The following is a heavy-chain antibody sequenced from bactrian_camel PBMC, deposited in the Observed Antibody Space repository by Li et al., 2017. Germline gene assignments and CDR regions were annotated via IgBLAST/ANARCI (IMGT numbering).Heavy chain of an antibody. Sequence: HVQLVESGGGLVQPGGSLRLSCAASGFTFGIYWMYWVRQASGKGLEWVSRIDTGGTVTDYANSVKGRFTISQERANNTVYLQMNNLQPEDTAIYYCAADRAIGCRAGGTWFGRSQYFGQGTQVTVSS. J-gene: IGHJ4*01. V-gene: IGHV3S6*01. D-gene: IGHD2*01. CDR1: GFTFGIYW. CDR2: IDTGGTVT.